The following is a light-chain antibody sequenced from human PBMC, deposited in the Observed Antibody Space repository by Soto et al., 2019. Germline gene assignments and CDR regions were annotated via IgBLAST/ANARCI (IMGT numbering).Light chain of an antibody. Sequence: QSVLTQPPSVSGTPGQTVTISCSGSSSNIGKNTVNWYQHIPGTAPQLLIYSNTQRPLGVSVRFSGSKSGTSASLAISGLQSEDEADYYCAVWDDSLYVFGTGTKLTVL. V-gene: IGLV1-44*01. CDR2: SNT. CDR1: SSNIGKNT. J-gene: IGLJ1*01. CDR3: AVWDDSLYV.